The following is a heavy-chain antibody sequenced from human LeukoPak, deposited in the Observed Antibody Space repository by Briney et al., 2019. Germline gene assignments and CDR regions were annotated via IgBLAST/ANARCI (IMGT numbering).Heavy chain of an antibody. CDR1: GYTFTGYY. D-gene: IGHD4-17*01. V-gene: IGHV1-2*02. CDR3: ARVGDYGDYTWYFDY. CDR2: INPNSGGT. J-gene: IGHJ4*02. Sequence: ASVKVSCKASGYTFTGYYMHWVRQAPGQGLEWMGWINPNSGGTNYAQKFQGRVTMTRDTSISTDYMELSRLRSDDTDVYYCARVGDYGDYTWYFDYWGEGTLVTVSS.